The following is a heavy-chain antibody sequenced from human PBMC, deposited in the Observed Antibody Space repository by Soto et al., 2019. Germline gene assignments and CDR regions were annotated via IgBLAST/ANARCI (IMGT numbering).Heavy chain of an antibody. J-gene: IGHJ4*02. CDR2: INPSGGST. V-gene: IGHV1-46*01. CDR1: GYTFTSYY. D-gene: IGHD6-13*01. CDR3: ATRPPGATWYGVFDY. Sequence: ASVKVSCKASGYTFTSYYMHWVRQAPGQGLEWMGIINPSGGSTRYAQKFQGRVTMTRDTSTSTVYMELSSLRSADTAVYYCATRPPGATWYGVFDYWSQGTLVTVSS.